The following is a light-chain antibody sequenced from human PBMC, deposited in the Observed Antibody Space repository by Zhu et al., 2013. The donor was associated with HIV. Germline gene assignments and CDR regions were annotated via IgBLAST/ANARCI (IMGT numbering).Light chain of an antibody. CDR1: QGIASY. Sequence: DIQLTQSPSFLSASIGDRVTITCRASQGIASYLAWYQQKPGKAPRLLIYAASTLESGVPSRFSGSGSGTEFTLIISSLQPEDFATYYCQQSYSTALTFGGGTKVAVK. V-gene: IGKV1-9*01. CDR2: AAS. CDR3: QQSYSTALT. J-gene: IGKJ4*01.